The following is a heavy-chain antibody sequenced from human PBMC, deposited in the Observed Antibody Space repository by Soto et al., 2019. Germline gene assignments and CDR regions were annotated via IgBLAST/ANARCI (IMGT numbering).Heavy chain of an antibody. J-gene: IGHJ6*02. CDR3: ATILHPDDEYYYYGMDV. CDR2: ISGSGGTT. V-gene: IGHV3-23*01. CDR1: GFTFSSYA. D-gene: IGHD3-3*01. Sequence: EVQLLESGGGLVQPGGSLRLSCATSGFTFSSYAMSWVRQAPGKGLEWVSAISGSGGTTHHTDSLKGRFTISRDHSKNTLFLQMNSLRAEDTAVDYCATILHPDDEYYYYGMDVWGQGTTVTVSS.